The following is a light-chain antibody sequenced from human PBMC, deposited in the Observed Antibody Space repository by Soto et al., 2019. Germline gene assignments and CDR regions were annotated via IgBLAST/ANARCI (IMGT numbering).Light chain of an antibody. CDR3: ATWDGSLPGEV. J-gene: IGLJ2*01. V-gene: IGLV1-51*01. Sequence: QSVLTQPPAVSAAPGQKLTISCAGTTSNIGDNYVSWYQQVPGAAPKLLMYDNNKRPSGIPDRFSGSKSGTSGTLDITGLQTGDEADYYCATWDGSLPGEVFGGGTKLTVL. CDR2: DNN. CDR1: TSNIGDNY.